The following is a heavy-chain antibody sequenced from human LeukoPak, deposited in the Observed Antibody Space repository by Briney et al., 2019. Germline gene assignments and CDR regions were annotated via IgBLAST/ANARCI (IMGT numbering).Heavy chain of an antibody. D-gene: IGHD3-22*01. Sequence: SVKVSCKASGGTFSSYAISWVRQAPGQGLEWMGRIIPIFGTANYAQKFQGRVTITTDESTSTAYMELSSLRSENTAVYYCARDEMYYYDSSYWFDPWGQGTLVTVSS. V-gene: IGHV1-69*05. J-gene: IGHJ5*02. CDR2: IIPIFGTA. CDR3: ARDEMYYYDSSYWFDP. CDR1: GGTFSSYA.